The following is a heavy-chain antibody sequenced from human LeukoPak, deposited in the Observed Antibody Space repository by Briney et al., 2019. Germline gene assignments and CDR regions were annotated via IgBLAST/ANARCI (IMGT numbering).Heavy chain of an antibody. J-gene: IGHJ5*01. V-gene: IGHV3-74*01. CDR3: ARVASGSWNWFDS. Sequence: QPGGSLRLSCAASGFTFSSYWMHWVRHAPGKGLVWVSRINTDGGTTTYADSVKGRFTISRDNAKNTLYLQMSSLRAEDSAVYYCARVASGSWNWFDSWGQGTLVTVSS. D-gene: IGHD2-15*01. CDR2: INTDGGTT. CDR1: GFTFSSYW.